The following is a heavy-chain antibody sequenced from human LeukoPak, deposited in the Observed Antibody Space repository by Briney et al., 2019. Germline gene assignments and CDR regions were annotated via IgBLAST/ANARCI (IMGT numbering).Heavy chain of an antibody. CDR1: GGSISSYY. J-gene: IGHJ5*02. CDR3: ERDFNWFDP. Sequence: SETLSLTCTVAGGSISSYYWSWIRQPPGKGLEWIGYIYYSGSTNYNPSLKSRVTISVDTSKNQFSLKLSSVTAADTAVYYCERDFNWFDPWGQGTLVTVSS. CDR2: IYYSGST. V-gene: IGHV4-59*01.